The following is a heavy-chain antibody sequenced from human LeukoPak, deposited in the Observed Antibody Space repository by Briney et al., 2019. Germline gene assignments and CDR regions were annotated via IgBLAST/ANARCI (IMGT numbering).Heavy chain of an antibody. CDR3: TTDLVDTAMVSFDY. J-gene: IGHJ4*02. CDR1: GFTFTNAW. CDR2: IKSKTDDGTT. V-gene: IGHV3-15*01. Sequence: GGSLRLSCAASGFTFTNAWMSWVSQAPGKGREWVGCIKSKTDDGTTDYAAPVKGRFTISRDDSNNTLYLQMNSLKTEDTAVYYCTTDLVDTAMVSFDYWGQGTLVTVSS. D-gene: IGHD5-18*01.